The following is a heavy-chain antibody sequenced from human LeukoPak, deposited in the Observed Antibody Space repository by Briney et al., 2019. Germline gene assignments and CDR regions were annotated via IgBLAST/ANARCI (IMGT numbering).Heavy chain of an antibody. CDR1: GYVSTSYD. V-gene: IGHV1-8*01. D-gene: IGHD1-26*01. CDR3: AVRAGSYWFDP. Sequence: ASVKVSCKASGYVSTSYDINWVRQATGQGVEWMGWMIPDSGNTGYAQKFQGRVTMTRNTSINTAYLELSSLRSDDTAVYYCAVRAGSYWFDPWGQGTLVTVSP. J-gene: IGHJ5*02. CDR2: MIPDSGNT.